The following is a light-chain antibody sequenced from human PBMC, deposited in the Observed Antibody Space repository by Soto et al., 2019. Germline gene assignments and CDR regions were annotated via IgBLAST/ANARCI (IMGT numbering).Light chain of an antibody. V-gene: IGKV3-15*01. J-gene: IGKJ4*01. CDR2: VAS. CDR3: QHYNNWPLT. CDR1: QNIRTN. Sequence: EIVRTQSPATLSVSPGERASLSCRASQNIRTNLAWYQLKPGQAPRLLIYVASTSAAGIPARFSGSGSGTEFTLTIDSLQSEDFAIYYCQHYNNWPLTFGGGTRVEIK.